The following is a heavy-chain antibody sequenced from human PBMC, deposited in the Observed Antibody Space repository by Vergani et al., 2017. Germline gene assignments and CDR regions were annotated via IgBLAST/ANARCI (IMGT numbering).Heavy chain of an antibody. D-gene: IGHD3-10*01. CDR1: GFTFSSYA. J-gene: IGHJ3*02. V-gene: IGHV3-23*01. CDR2: ISGSGGST. CDR3: VKTLRHSGRAFDI. Sequence: EVQLLESGGGLVQPGGSLRLSCAASGFTFSSYAMSWVRQAPGKGLEWVSAISGSGGSTYYADSVKGRFTISRDNSKNTLYLQMNSLRAEDTAVYYCVKTLRHSGRAFDIWGQGTMVTVSS.